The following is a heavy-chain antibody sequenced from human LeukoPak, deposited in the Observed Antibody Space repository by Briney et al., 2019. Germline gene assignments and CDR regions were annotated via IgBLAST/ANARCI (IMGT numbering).Heavy chain of an antibody. CDR3: ASTTKLSFDI. CDR1: GGSSSSYY. D-gene: IGHD1-26*01. CDR2: IYYSGST. V-gene: IGHV4-59*01. Sequence: KPSETLSLTCTVSGGSSSSYYWSWIQQPPGKALEWIGYIYYSGSTNYNPSLKSRVTISVDTSKNQFSLKLSSVTAADTAVYYCASTTKLSFDIWGQGTMVTVSS. J-gene: IGHJ3*02.